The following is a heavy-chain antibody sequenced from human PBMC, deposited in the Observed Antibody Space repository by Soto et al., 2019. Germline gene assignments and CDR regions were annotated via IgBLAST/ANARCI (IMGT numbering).Heavy chain of an antibody. V-gene: IGHV4-59*01. D-gene: IGHD3-3*01. Sequence: SETLSLTCSISGDSISCYYWSWIRQPPGKGLEWIGYIYYSGSTNYNPSLKSRVTISVDTSKNQFSLKLSSVTATGKAVYYCARVPENDFWNGYYPFDYWGQGTLVTVSS. CDR2: IYYSGST. CDR3: ARVPENDFWNGYYPFDY. CDR1: GDSISCYY. J-gene: IGHJ4*02.